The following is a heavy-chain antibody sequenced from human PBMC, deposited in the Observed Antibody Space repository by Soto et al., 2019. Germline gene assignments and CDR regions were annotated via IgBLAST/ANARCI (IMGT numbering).Heavy chain of an antibody. Sequence: PSETLSLTCTVSGDSIRSYYWTWIRQPPGRGLEWIGHVYYGGSTNYNPSLRSRVTISLDTSKNQFSLRLTSMTAADAAVYYCAGEGALATFGVVWGQGTRVTVSS. CDR2: VYYGGST. J-gene: IGHJ4*02. CDR3: AGEGALATFGVV. CDR1: GDSIRSYY. V-gene: IGHV4-59*01. D-gene: IGHD3-3*01.